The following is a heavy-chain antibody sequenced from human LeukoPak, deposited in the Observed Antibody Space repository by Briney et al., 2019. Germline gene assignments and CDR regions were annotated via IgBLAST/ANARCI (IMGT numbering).Heavy chain of an antibody. CDR2: IHRSGSP. D-gene: IGHD1-14*01. V-gene: IGHV4-4*02. Sequence: SETLSLTCTVSLDSTTSNFWSWVRQPPGKGLEWIGEIHRSGSPNYNPSLQSRVTISIDRSRNQISLELSSVTAADTAVYYCAREILGGFNPGAYWGQGTLVTVSS. CDR3: AREILGGFNPGAY. CDR1: LDSTTSNF. J-gene: IGHJ4*02.